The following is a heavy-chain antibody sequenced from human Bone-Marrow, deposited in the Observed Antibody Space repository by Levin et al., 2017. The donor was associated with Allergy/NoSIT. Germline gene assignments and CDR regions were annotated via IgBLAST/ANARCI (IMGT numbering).Heavy chain of an antibody. CDR3: VRDGYSGDYFSN. CDR1: GFTFSHSS. Sequence: GESLKISCAASGFTFSHSSMNWVRQAPGKGLEWVSYVSSSGNTIYYADSVKGRFTISRDNAQNSLYLQMNSLRVDDTALYYCVRDGYSGDYFSNWGQGTLVTVSS. V-gene: IGHV3-48*01. D-gene: IGHD1-26*01. CDR2: VSSSGNTI. J-gene: IGHJ4*02.